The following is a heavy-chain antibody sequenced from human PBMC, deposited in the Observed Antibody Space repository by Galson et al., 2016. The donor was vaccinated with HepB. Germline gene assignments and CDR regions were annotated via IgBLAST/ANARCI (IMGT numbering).Heavy chain of an antibody. CDR2: INPGNGET. CDR3: AREMRDGYNNYYYYAMDV. Sequence: SVKVSCKASGYTFNRNAMHWVRQAPGQRLEWMGWINPGNGETKYSQKFRGRVTITRDTPASTAYMEVSSLRSEDTAVYYCAREMRDGYNNYYYYAMDVWGQGTTVTVSS. CDR1: GYTFNRNA. J-gene: IGHJ6*02. V-gene: IGHV1-3*01. D-gene: IGHD5-24*01.